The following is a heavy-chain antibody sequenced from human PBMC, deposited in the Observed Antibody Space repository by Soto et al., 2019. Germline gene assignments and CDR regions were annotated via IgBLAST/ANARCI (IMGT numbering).Heavy chain of an antibody. V-gene: IGHV5-51*01. CDR1: GYNFDTSW. CDR2: IFPADSDT. D-gene: IGHD2-21*01. J-gene: IGHJ5*02. CDR3: ARYHVVIAAMKWVYH. Sequence: GESLKISCKVSGYNFDTSWIGWVRQMPGKGLEWMGIIFPADSDTRYSPSFQGQVTLSVDKSISTAFLQWSSLRASDTAIYYCARYHVVIAAMKWVYHWGQGNQVTV.